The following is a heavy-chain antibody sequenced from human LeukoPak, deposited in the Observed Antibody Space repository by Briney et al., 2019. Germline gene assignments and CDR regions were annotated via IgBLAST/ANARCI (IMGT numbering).Heavy chain of an antibody. J-gene: IGHJ4*02. Sequence: GGSLRLSCAASGFTFSSYAMHWVRQAPGKGLEWVAVISFDGSNKFYADSVKGRFTISRDNSKNTLYLQMNSLRAEDTAVYYCAKKGGYYYGIVYWGQGTLVTVSS. CDR2: ISFDGSNK. CDR3: AKKGGYYYGIVY. V-gene: IGHV3-30-3*02. CDR1: GFTFSSYA. D-gene: IGHD3-22*01.